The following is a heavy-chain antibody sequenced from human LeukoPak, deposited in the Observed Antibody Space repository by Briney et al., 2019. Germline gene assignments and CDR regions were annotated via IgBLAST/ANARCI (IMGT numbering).Heavy chain of an antibody. D-gene: IGHD3-3*01. CDR3: ARGDFWSGTYTDAFDV. Sequence: PGGSLRLSCAASGFTFSSYAMSWVRQAPGKGLEWVANIKPDGSDKHYLDSIKGRFIISRDNANNLLYLQMNSLRAEDTAVYYCARGDFWSGTYTDAFDVWGQGTMVTVSS. CDR2: IKPDGSDK. V-gene: IGHV3-7*04. J-gene: IGHJ3*01. CDR1: GFTFSSYA.